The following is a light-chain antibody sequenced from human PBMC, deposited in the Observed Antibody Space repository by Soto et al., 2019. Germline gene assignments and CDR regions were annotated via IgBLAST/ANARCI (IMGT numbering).Light chain of an antibody. CDR1: QSVSSNY. J-gene: IGKJ1*01. CDR2: GAS. Sequence: EIVLTQSPGTLSLSPGERATLSCRASQSVSSNYLAWYQQKPGQAPRLLIYGASSRAIGIPDRFSGSGSGTDFTLTIRRLEPEDFAVYYCQQYGSSWTFGQGTKVEIK. V-gene: IGKV3-20*01. CDR3: QQYGSSWT.